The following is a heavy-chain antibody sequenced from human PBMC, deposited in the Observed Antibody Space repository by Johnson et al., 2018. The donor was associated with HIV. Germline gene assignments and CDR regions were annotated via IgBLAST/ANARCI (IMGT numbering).Heavy chain of an antibody. CDR1: GFSFSDYY. J-gene: IGHJ3*02. D-gene: IGHD1-7*01. CDR3: ARRGNYLADAFDI. Sequence: VQLLESGGDLIQPGGSLRLSCAASGFSFSDYYMSWIRQAPGKGLEWVSPISGSDHSTYYADSVRGRFTISRDNSKSTLYLQMNSLRAEDTAVYYCARRGNYLADAFDIWGQGTMVTVSS. V-gene: IGHV3-23*01. CDR2: ISGSDHST.